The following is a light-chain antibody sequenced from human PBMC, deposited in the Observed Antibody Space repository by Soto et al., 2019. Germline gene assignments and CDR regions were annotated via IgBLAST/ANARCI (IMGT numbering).Light chain of an antibody. CDR3: QLHDDFSHAT. V-gene: IGKV1-5*01. CDR1: QDISNF. Sequence: DIQMTQSPSTLSASVGDRVTISCRASQDISNFLAWYQHKPGKAPNLIIYDASTLQTGVPSRFRGSGFGTEFTLTISGLQPDDFATYFCQLHDDFSHATFGQAT. J-gene: IGKJ2*01. CDR2: DAS.